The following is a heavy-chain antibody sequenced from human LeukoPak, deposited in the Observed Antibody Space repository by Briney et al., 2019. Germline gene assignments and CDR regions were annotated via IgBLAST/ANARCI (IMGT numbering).Heavy chain of an antibody. D-gene: IGHD3-9*01. CDR1: GFTASSNY. CDR2: IYSGDNT. V-gene: IGHV3-66*01. J-gene: IGHJ4*02. CDR3: ARDYYDILTANRQTKSSYFDY. Sequence: GGSLRLSCVASGFTASSNYMSWVRQAPGKGLEWVSVIYSGDNTYYVDSVKGRFTISRGSSKNTLYLQMNSLRAEDTAVYYCARDYYDILTANRQTKSSYFDYWGQGTLVTVSS.